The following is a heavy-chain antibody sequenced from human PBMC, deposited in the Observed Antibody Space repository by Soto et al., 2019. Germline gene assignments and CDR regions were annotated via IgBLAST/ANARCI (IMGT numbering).Heavy chain of an antibody. Sequence: SRTLSLTCDMSGDSVSSNSAAWNWIRQSPSRGLEWLGRTYYRSKWYNDYAVSVKSRITINPDTSKNQFSLQLNSVTPEDTAVYYCAREPIAARNYYYYGMDVWGQGTTVTVS. D-gene: IGHD6-6*01. CDR3: AREPIAARNYYYYGMDV. CDR2: TYYRSKWYN. CDR1: GDSVSSNSAA. V-gene: IGHV6-1*01. J-gene: IGHJ6*02.